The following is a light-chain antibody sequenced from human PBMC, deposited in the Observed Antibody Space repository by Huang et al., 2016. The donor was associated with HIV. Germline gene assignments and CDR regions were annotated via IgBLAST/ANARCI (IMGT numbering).Light chain of an antibody. V-gene: IGKV1-8*01. J-gene: IGKJ3*01. CDR1: QDINNF. Sequence: IRMTQSPSSLCASTGDRVTITCRANQDINNFLAWYQQRPGSVPKLLIYAASTLQRGVPARFSGNGSGTEFTLTIGCLHSEDVATYYCQQYDIHPLTFGPGTRVDIK. CDR2: AAS. CDR3: QQYDIHPLT.